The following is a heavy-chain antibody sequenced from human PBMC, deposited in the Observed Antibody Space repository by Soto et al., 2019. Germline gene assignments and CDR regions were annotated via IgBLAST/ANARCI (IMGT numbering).Heavy chain of an antibody. CDR2: IDWDDDK. V-gene: IGHV2-70*04. D-gene: IGHD6-13*01. CDR1: GFSLSTSGIR. Sequence: SGPTLVNPTQTLTLTCTFSGFSLSTSGIRVSWIRQPPGKSLEWLARIDWDDDKLYSTSLKTRLTISKDTSKNQVVLTMTKMDTVDKATYYCARSIVADGNRWFDPWGQGTLVTVS. J-gene: IGHJ5*02. CDR3: ARSIVADGNRWFDP.